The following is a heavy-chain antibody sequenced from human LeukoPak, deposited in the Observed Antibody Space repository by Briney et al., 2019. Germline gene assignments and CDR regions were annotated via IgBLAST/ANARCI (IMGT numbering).Heavy chain of an antibody. V-gene: IGHV3-30-3*01. CDR1: GFTFSSYA. CDR2: ISYDGSNK. CDR3: ARDIGYYGVHYYYYMDV. J-gene: IGHJ6*03. D-gene: IGHD3-10*02. Sequence: HPGGSLRLSCAASGFTFSSYAMHWVRQAPGKGLEWVAVISYDGSNKYYADSVKGRFTISRDNSKNTLYLQMNSLRAEDTAVYYCARDIGYYGVHYYYYMDVWGKGTTVTVSS.